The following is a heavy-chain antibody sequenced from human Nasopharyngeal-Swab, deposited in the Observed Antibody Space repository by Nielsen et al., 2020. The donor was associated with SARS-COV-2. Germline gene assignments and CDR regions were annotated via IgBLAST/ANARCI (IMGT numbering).Heavy chain of an antibody. V-gene: IGHV3-33*01. J-gene: IGHJ4*02. CDR2: IWYDGSNK. CDR3: ARGDSSSWWNSY. CDR1: GFTFSHYG. Sequence: GESLKISCAASGFTFSHYGMHWVRQAPGKGLEWVAVIWYDGSNKYYADSVKGRFTISRDNSENTLYLQMNPLRAADTAVYYCARGDSSSWWNSYWGQGTLVTVSS. D-gene: IGHD6-13*01.